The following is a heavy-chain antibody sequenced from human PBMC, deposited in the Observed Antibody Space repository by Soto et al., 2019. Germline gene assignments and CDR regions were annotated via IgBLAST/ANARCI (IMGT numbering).Heavy chain of an antibody. CDR1: GGCISSGGYY. CDR3: ARESRLQIYYYDSSGLFDP. CDR2: IYYSGST. V-gene: IGHV4-31*03. D-gene: IGHD3-22*01. J-gene: IGHJ5*02. Sequence: SETLSLTCTVSGGCISSGGYYWSWIRQHPGKGLEWIGYIYYSGSTYYNPSLKSRVTISVDTSKNQFSLKLSSVTAADTAMYYCARESRLQIYYYDSSGLFDPWGQGTLVTVSS.